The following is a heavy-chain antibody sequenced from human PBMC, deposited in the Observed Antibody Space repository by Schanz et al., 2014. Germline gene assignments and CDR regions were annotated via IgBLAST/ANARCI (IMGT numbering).Heavy chain of an antibody. Sequence: VASGGGLVQPGGSLRLSCAASGFAADNSYLACFRQAPGGGLKWVSAISGSGGNTYYADSVKGRFTITRDNSKNTLYRQMSSLRDDDAAVYYWAKAAGWPVTRFDPWGQGTLVTVSS. CDR3: AKAAGWPVTRFDP. CDR2: ISGSGGNT. V-gene: IGHV3-23*04. D-gene: IGHD4-4*01. J-gene: IGHJ5*02. CDR1: GFAADNSY.